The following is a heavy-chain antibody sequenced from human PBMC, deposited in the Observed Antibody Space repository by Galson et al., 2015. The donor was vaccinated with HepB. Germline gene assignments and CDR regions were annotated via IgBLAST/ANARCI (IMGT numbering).Heavy chain of an antibody. Sequence: CAASGFTFSSSWMHWVRQAPGKGLEWVAVISYDGSNKYYADSVKGRFTISRDNSKNTLYLQMNSLRAEDTAVYYCARDEAIAARYYYYYMDVWGKGTTVTVSS. D-gene: IGHD6-6*01. CDR1: GFTFSSSW. J-gene: IGHJ6*03. CDR2: ISYDGSNK. V-gene: IGHV3-30-3*01. CDR3: ARDEAIAARYYYYYMDV.